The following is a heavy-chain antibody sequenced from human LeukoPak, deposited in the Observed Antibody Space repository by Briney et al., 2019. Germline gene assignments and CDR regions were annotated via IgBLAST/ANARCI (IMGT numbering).Heavy chain of an antibody. CDR2: IYYSGST. D-gene: IGHD6-13*01. Sequence: PSETLSLTCTVSGGSISSYYWGWIRQPPGKGLEWIGSIYYSGSTYYNPSLKSRVTISVDTSKNQFSLKLSSVTAADTAVYYCARAKYSSSDDAFDIWGQGTMVTVSS. CDR1: GGSISSYY. CDR3: ARAKYSSSDDAFDI. J-gene: IGHJ3*02. V-gene: IGHV4-39*07.